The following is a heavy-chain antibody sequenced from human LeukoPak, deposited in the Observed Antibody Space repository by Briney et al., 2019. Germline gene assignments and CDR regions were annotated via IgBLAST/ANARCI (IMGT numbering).Heavy chain of an antibody. V-gene: IGHV1-69*13. CDR2: IVPIYGTA. CDR3: ARGQQLAPGWFDP. J-gene: IGHJ5*02. CDR1: GGIFSSYA. D-gene: IGHD6-13*01. Sequence: ASVTVSCKASGGIFSSYAISCVRQAPGQGLEWMGLIVPIYGTANYEQRFHSSVTITPDESTSTAYMELSSLRSEDTAVYYCARGQQLAPGWFDPWGQGTLVTVSS.